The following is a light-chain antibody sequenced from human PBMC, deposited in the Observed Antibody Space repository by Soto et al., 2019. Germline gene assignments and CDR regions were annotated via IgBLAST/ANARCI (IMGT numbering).Light chain of an antibody. CDR1: QSFSSY. J-gene: IGKJ5*01. V-gene: IGKV3-11*01. CDR2: ASA. Sequence: EIVLTQSPATLSLSPGERATLSCRASQSFSSYLAWYQQKPAQAPRLLIYASANRATGISDRFSGSASGTDFTLTINRLEPEDFAVYYCHLYGISPKFGQGTLLEIK. CDR3: HLYGISPK.